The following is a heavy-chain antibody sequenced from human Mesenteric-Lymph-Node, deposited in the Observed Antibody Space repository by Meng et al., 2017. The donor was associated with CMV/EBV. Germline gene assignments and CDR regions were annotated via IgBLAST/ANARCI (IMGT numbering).Heavy chain of an antibody. CDR1: GFTFSSYA. J-gene: IGHJ4*02. Sequence: GESLKISCAASGFTFSSYAMTWVRQAPGKGLEWVSTISGSGGNTFYADSVKGRFTISRDNSKNTLYLQMNSLRAEDTAVYYCARVPSAYSNYARIDYWGQGTLVTVSS. CDR2: ISGSGGNT. V-gene: IGHV3-23*01. CDR3: ARVPSAYSNYARIDY. D-gene: IGHD4-11*01.